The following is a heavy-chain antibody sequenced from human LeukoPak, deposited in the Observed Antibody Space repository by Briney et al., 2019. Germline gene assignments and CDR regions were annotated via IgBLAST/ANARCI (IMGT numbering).Heavy chain of an antibody. CDR3: ARANFLYCSSSTCLFDY. J-gene: IGHJ4*02. CDR1: GYTFTDYY. Sequence: ASVKVSCKASGYTFTDYYMHWVRQAPGQGFEWKGWISPNDGDTNYAQKFQGRVTMTRDTSISTAHMEVSRLRSDDTAVYYCARANFLYCSSSTCLFDYWGQGTLVTVSS. D-gene: IGHD2-2*01. CDR2: ISPNDGDT. V-gene: IGHV1-2*02.